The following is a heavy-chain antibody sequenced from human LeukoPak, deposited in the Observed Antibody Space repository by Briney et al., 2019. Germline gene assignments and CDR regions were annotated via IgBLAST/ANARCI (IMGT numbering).Heavy chain of an antibody. CDR3: ARVTIFGVVTINWFDP. CDR2: INHSGST. Sequence: SETLSLTCAVYGGSFSGYYWSWIRQPPGKGLEWIGEINHSGSTNYNPSLKSRVTISVDTSKTQFSLKLSSVTAADTAVYYCARVTIFGVVTINWFDPWGQGTLVTVSS. D-gene: IGHD3-3*01. J-gene: IGHJ5*02. V-gene: IGHV4-34*01. CDR1: GGSFSGYY.